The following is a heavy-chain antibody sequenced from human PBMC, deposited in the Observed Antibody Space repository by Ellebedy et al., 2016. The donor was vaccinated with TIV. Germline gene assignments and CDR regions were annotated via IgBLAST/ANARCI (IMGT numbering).Heavy chain of an antibody. V-gene: IGHV3-23*01. J-gene: IGHJ4*02. Sequence: GESLKISXAASGFTFSNYAMSWVRQAPGKGLEWVSAMRGRGVSIYYADSVKGRFTISRDNSRNTLYLQMNNLRAEDTAVYYCAKDKVLLWFGELMNWGQGSLVTVSS. CDR3: AKDKVLLWFGELMN. D-gene: IGHD3-10*01. CDR1: GFTFSNYA. CDR2: MRGRGVSI.